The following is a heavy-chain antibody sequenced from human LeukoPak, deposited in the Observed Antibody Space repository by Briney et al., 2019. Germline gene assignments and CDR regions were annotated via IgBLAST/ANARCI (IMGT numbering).Heavy chain of an antibody. V-gene: IGHV3-33*06. Sequence: AGGSLRLSCAASGFTFSHYGMHWVRQAPGRGLEWVAVMWSDGSNKFYADSVKGRFTISRDNSQNTVDLHMNILRAEDTAVYYCAKDAQRGFDYSNSLEYWGQGTLVTVSS. J-gene: IGHJ4*02. CDR3: AKDAQRGFDYSNSLEY. CDR2: MWSDGSNK. D-gene: IGHD4-11*01. CDR1: GFTFSHYG.